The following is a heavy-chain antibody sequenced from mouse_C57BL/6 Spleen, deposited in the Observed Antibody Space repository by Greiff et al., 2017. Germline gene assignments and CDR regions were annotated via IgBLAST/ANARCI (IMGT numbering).Heavy chain of an antibody. CDR1: GYTFTSYW. V-gene: IGHV1-64*01. CDR3: ESSVRRDAMDY. J-gene: IGHJ4*01. CDR2: IHPNSGST. D-gene: IGHD2-14*01. Sequence: VQLQQPGAELVKPGASVKLSCKASGYTFTSYWMHWVKQRPGQGLEWIGMIHPNSGSTNYNEKFKSKATLTVDKSSSTAYMQLSSLTSEDSAVYYCESSVRRDAMDYWGQGTSVTVSS.